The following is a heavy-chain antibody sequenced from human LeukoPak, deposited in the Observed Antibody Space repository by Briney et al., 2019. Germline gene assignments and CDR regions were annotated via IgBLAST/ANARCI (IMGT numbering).Heavy chain of an antibody. Sequence: GGSLRLSCAAFAFTASKDNMDSVRQAPGKGLEWVSSITSTSSYIYYADSVKGRFTISRDNAQNSLYLQLNSLRAEYTAVYYCARTTVPSLYQYYYMGVWGKGTTVTVSS. J-gene: IGHJ6*03. CDR3: ARTTVPSLYQYYYMGV. CDR2: ITSTSSYI. V-gene: IGHV3-21*01. D-gene: IGHD4-17*01. CDR1: AFTASKDN.